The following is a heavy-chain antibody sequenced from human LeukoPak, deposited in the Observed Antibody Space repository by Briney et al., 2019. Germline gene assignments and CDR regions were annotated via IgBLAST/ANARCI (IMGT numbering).Heavy chain of an antibody. V-gene: IGHV1-69*05. J-gene: IGHJ6*03. CDR2: IIPIFGTA. CDR3: ARGPGSSSYNYYYYYYMDV. D-gene: IGHD6-6*01. Sequence: ASVKVSCKASGGTFSSYAISWVRQAPGQGLEWMGGIIPIFGTANYAQKFQGRVTITTDESTSTAYMELSSLRSEDTAVYYCARGPGSSSYNYYYYYYMDVWGKGTTVTVSS. CDR1: GGTFSSYA.